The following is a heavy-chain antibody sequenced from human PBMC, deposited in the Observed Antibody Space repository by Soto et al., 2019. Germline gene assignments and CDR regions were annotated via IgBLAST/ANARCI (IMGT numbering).Heavy chain of an antibody. D-gene: IGHD1-26*01. Sequence: QVQLVQSGAEVKKPGSSVKVSCKASGGTFSSYSINWVRQAHGQGLEWMGGITPIFGTANYAQKFQGRVTITAVESTSTAYMELCSLRSEDTAVYYCARDGGRHSGGIDYWGQGTLVTVSS. V-gene: IGHV1-69*01. CDR1: GGTFSSYS. CDR2: ITPIFGTA. CDR3: ARDGGRHSGGIDY. J-gene: IGHJ4*02.